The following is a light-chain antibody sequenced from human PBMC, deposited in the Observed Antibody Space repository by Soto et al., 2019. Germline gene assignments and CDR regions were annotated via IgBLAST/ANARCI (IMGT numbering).Light chain of an antibody. CDR3: MQALQTPPSFT. Sequence: DIVMTQSPLSLPVTPGEPASISCRSSQSLLHSNGYNYLDWYLQKPGQSPQLLIYLGSKRPSGVPDRFSGSGSGTDFTLKISRVEAEDVGVYYCMQALQTPPSFTFGPGIKVDIK. J-gene: IGKJ3*01. V-gene: IGKV2-28*01. CDR1: QSLLHSNGYNY. CDR2: LGS.